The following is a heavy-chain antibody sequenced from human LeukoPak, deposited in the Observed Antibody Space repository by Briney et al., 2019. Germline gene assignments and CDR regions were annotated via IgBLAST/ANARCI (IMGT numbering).Heavy chain of an antibody. CDR2: INGDSSST. Sequence: GGSLRLSCAASGFTFSVYSLNWVRQAPGKGLEWVSSINGDSSSTYYADSVKGRFTISRDNSKNSLYLQMNSLRTEDTALYYCAKGPETGGEFFDYWGQGTLVTVSS. D-gene: IGHD7-27*01. CDR3: AKGPETGGEFFDY. V-gene: IGHV3-43*02. CDR1: GFTFSVYS. J-gene: IGHJ4*02.